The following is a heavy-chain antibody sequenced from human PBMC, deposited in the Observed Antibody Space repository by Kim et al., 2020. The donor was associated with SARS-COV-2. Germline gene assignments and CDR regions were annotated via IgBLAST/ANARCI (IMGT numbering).Heavy chain of an antibody. V-gene: IGHV3-30*07. J-gene: IGHJ3*02. CDR3: ATLTLTYYYDSSGYSNAFDI. D-gene: IGHD3-22*01. Sequence: RFTISRDNSKNTLYLQMNSLRAEDTAVYYCATLTLTYYYDSSGYSNAFDIWGQGTMVTVSS.